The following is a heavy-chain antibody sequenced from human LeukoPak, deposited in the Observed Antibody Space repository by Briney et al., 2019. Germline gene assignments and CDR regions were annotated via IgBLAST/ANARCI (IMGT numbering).Heavy chain of an antibody. CDR3: AKELGSSWYNYFDY. D-gene: IGHD6-13*01. Sequence: GGSLRLSCAASGFTFSSYGMHWVRQAPGKGLEWVAFIRYDGSNKYYADSVKGRFTISRDNSKNTLYLQMNSLRAEDTAVYYCAKELGSSWYNYFDYWGQGTLVTVSS. J-gene: IGHJ4*02. CDR1: GFTFSSYG. V-gene: IGHV3-30*02. CDR2: IRYDGSNK.